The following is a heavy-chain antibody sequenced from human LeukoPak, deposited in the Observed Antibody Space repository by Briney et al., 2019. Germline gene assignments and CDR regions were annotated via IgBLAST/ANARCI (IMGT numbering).Heavy chain of an antibody. CDR2: INPNSGGT. V-gene: IGHV1-2*02. CDR1: GYTFTGYY. Sequence: APVKVSCKASGYTFTGYYMHWVRQAPGQGLEWMGWINPNSGGTNYAQKFQGRVTMTRDTSISTAYMELSRPRSDDTAVYYCARDPSSGWQFGCDYWGQGTLVTVSS. D-gene: IGHD6-19*01. J-gene: IGHJ4*02. CDR3: ARDPSSGWQFGCDY.